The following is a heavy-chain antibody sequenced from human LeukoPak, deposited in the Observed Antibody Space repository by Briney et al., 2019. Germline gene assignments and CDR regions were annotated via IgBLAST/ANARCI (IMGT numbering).Heavy chain of an antibody. V-gene: IGHV3-23*01. D-gene: IGHD2-2*01. Sequence: PGGSLILSCAASGFTFINDIMTWVRQAPGKGLEWVSAISGSGGTTVYSDSVKGRFTVSRDNSRNTLYLQMNSLRAEDTAVYYCAKAIVGSSYRYYDYWGQGSLVTVSS. CDR2: ISGSGGTT. J-gene: IGHJ4*02. CDR3: AKAIVGSSYRYYDY. CDR1: GFTFINDI.